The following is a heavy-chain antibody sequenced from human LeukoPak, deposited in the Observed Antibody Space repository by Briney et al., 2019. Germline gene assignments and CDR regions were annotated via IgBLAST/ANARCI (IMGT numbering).Heavy chain of an antibody. CDR1: GFTFSSYA. CDR3: AKDQWVSSKGPCYYGMDV. V-gene: IGHV3-23*01. CDR2: ISGSGGST. D-gene: IGHD2-2*01. Sequence: PGGSLRLSCAASGFTFSSYAMSWVRQAPGKGLEWVSAISGSGGSTYYADSVKGRFTISRDNSKNTLYLQMNSLRAEDTAVYYCAKDQWVSSKGPCYYGMDVWGQGTTVTVSS. J-gene: IGHJ6*02.